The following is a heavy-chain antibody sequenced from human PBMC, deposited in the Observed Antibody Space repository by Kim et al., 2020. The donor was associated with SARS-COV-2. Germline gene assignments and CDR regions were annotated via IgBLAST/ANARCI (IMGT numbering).Heavy chain of an antibody. Sequence: SETLSLTCAVYGGSFSGYYWSWIRQPPGKGLEWIGEINHSGSTNYNPSLKSRVTISVDTSKNQFSLKLSSVTAADRAVYYCARGGAVLLWFGELLRDNW. CDR3: ARGGAVLLWFGELLRDNW. D-gene: IGHD3-10*01. CDR2: INHSGST. V-gene: IGHV4-34*01. J-gene: IGHJ5*01. CDR1: GGSFSGYY.